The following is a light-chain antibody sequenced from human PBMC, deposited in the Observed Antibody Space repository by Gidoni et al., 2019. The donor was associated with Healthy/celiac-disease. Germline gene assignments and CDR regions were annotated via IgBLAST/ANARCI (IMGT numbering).Light chain of an antibody. CDR3: QQYYSYPPLT. CDR2: AAS. CDR1: QGISSY. J-gene: IGKJ4*01. Sequence: AIRITQSPSSLSASTGDRGTITCRASQGISSYLAWYQQKPGKAPKLLIYAASNLQSGVPSRFSGSGSGTDFTRTISCLQSEDFATYYCQQYYSYPPLTFGGGTKVEIK. V-gene: IGKV1-8*01.